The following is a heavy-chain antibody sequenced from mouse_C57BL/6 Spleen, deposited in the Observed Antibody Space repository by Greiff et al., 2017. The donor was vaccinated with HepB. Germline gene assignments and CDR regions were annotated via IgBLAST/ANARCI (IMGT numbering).Heavy chain of an antibody. V-gene: IGHV1-55*01. CDR2: IYPGSGST. CDR1: GYTFTSYW. Sequence: QVQLQQPGAELVKPGASVKMSCKASGYTFTSYWITWVKQRPGQGLEWIGDIYPGSGSTNYNEKFKSKATLTVDTSSSTAYMQLSSLTSEDSAVYCCGGFPCYPRAMDYWGQGTSVTVSS. J-gene: IGHJ4*01. CDR3: GGFPCYPRAMDY.